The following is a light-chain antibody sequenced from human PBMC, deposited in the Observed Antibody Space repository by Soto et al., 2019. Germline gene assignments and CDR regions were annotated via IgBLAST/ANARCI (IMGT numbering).Light chain of an antibody. V-gene: IGLV2-14*01. CDR2: DVN. CDR1: SSDVGAYNY. J-gene: IGLJ2*01. Sequence: QSVLTQPASVSGSPGQSITISCTGTSSDVGAYNYVSWYQQHPGKAPKLMIYDVNIRPSGVSNRFSGSKSGNTASLTISGLQAEDEAVYYCTSWTTSTTMKFGGGTKLTVL. CDR3: TSWTTSTTMK.